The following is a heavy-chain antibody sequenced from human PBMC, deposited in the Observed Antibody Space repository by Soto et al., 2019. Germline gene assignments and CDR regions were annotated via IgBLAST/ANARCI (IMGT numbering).Heavy chain of an antibody. J-gene: IGHJ4*02. D-gene: IGHD4-17*01. CDR2: IIPIFATA. CDR1: GGTFSSYA. CDR3: AREGYGAYCKPFEY. V-gene: IGHV1-69*01. Sequence: QVQLVQSGAEVKKPGSSVKVSCKASGGTFSSYAISWVRQAPGQGLEWMGGIIPIFATAHYAQQFQGIVTITADESTSTDYMELSSLSSEDTAVYYCAREGYGAYCKPFEYWGQGSLVVVSS.